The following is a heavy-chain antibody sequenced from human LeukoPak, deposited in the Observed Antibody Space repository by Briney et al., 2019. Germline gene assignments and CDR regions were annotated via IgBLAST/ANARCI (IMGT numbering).Heavy chain of an antibody. CDR2: ISSVGTSD. D-gene: IGHD3-22*01. V-gene: IGHV3-30*18. J-gene: IGHJ4*02. CDR3: AKLSYDSSAYHEDY. CDR1: GFTFSSFG. Sequence: GGSLRLSCVASGFTFSSFGMHWVRQAPGKGLEWVAVISSVGTSDYYADSLKGRFTTSRDHSKNTLYLQMNSLRPEDTAMYYCAKLSYDSSAYHEDYWGQGTLVTVSS.